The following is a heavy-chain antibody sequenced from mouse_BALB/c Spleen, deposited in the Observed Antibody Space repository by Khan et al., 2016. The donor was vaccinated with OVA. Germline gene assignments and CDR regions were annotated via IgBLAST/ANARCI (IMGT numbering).Heavy chain of an antibody. D-gene: IGHD1-1*01. CDR3: ARSNYYGRGLYAMDY. J-gene: IGHJ4*01. V-gene: IGHV1S41*01. CDR1: GYTFTSYW. CDR2: IGPGSGSA. Sequence: DLVEPGASVKLSCKASGYTFTSYWINWIKERPGQGLEWIGQIGPGSGSAYYNELFKGKATLTVDTSSSTVYIQLSSLSSEDSAVXSCARSNYYGRGLYAMDYWGQGTSVTVSS.